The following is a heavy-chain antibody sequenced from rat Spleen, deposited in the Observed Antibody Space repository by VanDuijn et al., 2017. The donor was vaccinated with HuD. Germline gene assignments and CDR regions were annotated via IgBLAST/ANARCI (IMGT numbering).Heavy chain of an antibody. CDR3: IRHGYTRYYFDY. Sequence: EVQLVESDGGLVQPGKSLKLSCAASGFTFSDYYMAWVRQAPTKGLEWVATISSDGGRNFYRDSVKDRFTISRDNAKSTLYLQMDFLRSEDTASYYCIRHGYTRYYFDYWGQGVMVTVSS. J-gene: IGHJ2*01. CDR2: ISSDGGRN. CDR1: GFTFSDYY. D-gene: IGHD1-7*01. V-gene: IGHV5-20*01.